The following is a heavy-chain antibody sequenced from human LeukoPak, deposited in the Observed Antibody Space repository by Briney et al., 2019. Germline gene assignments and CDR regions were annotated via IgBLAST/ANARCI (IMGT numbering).Heavy chain of an antibody. CDR3: ARGDY. V-gene: IGHV4-34*01. CDR1: GGSFSGYY. J-gene: IGHJ4*02. CDR2: INHTGST. Sequence: SETLSLTCAVYGGSFSGYYWSWVRQPPGKGLEWIGEINHTGSTNYNPSLKSRVTMSVDTSKNQFSLKVTSVTAADAAVYYCARGDYWGQGTLVIVSS.